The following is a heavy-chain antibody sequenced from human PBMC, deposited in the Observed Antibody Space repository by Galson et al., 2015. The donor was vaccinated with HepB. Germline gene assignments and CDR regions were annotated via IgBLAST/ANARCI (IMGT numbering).Heavy chain of an antibody. D-gene: IGHD3-3*01. CDR2: IIPILGIA. Sequence: VKVSCKASGGTFSSYAISWVRQAPGQGLEWMGRIIPILGIANYAQKFQGRVTITAGKSTSTAYMELSSLRSEDTAVYYCARDGIRFLEWLDYYYYYYMDVWGKGTTVTVSS. V-gene: IGHV1-69*04. CDR1: GGTFSSYA. J-gene: IGHJ6*03. CDR3: ARDGIRFLEWLDYYYYYYMDV.